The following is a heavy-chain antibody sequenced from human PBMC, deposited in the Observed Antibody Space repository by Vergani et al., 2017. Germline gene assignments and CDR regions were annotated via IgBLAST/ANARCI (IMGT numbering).Heavy chain of an antibody. V-gene: IGHV4-31*11. J-gene: IGHJ4*02. Sequence: QVQLQESGPGVVKPSQTLSLSCAVSGGSISSGDHCWTWLRQRPGKGLEWIGNIFYSGTTYDNPSRRSRLTISVDTSQNQFSLKLRSVTAADTAVYYCARGPIYSSNWYVDQWGQGTLVTVSS. CDR1: GGSISSGDHC. D-gene: IGHD6-13*01. CDR3: ARGPIYSSNWYVDQ. CDR2: IFYSGTT.